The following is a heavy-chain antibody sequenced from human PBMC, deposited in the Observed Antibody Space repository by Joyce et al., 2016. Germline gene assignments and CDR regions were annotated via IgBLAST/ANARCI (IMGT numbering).Heavy chain of an antibody. CDR1: GFSFATYS. D-gene: IGHD4-17*01. V-gene: IGHV3-21*01. Sequence: EVHLVESGGGLVKPGGSLILSCATAGFSFATYSMIWVRQAPGKDLEWVSSISSIGAYIYYADSVRGRFTIARDNAKNSLSLQINRLRVEDTSVYYCVRDTYADYEGQLQNWGQGTLVTVSS. CDR2: ISSIGAYI. CDR3: VRDTYADYEGQLQN. J-gene: IGHJ4*02.